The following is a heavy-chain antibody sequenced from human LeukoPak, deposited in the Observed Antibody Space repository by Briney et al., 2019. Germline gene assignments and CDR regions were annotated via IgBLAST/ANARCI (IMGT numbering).Heavy chain of an antibody. Sequence: ASVKVSCKASGYTFTSYGISWVRQAPGQGLEWMGCISAYNGNTNYAQKLQGRVTMTTDTSTSTAYMELRSLRSDDTAVYYCARETLYYDILTGYPDYWGQGTLVTVSS. CDR1: GYTFTSYG. V-gene: IGHV1-18*04. CDR2: ISAYNGNT. CDR3: ARETLYYDILTGYPDY. J-gene: IGHJ4*02. D-gene: IGHD3-9*01.